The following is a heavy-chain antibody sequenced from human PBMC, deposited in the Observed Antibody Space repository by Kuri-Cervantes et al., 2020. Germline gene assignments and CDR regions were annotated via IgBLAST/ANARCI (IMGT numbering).Heavy chain of an antibody. CDR1: GFTFSSYA. J-gene: IGHJ4*02. CDR3: ARGGYYDILTIGFDY. Sequence: GESLKISCAASGFTFSSYAMSWVRQAPGKGLEWVSAISGSGGSTYYADSVKGRFTVSRDNSKNTLHLQMNSLRSEDRSVYFCARGGYYDILTIGFDYWGQGALVTVSS. V-gene: IGHV3-23*01. CDR2: ISGSGGST. D-gene: IGHD3-9*01.